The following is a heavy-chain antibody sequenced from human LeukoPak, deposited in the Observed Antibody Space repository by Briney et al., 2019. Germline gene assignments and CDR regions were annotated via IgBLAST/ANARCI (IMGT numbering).Heavy chain of an antibody. CDR1: GFTFSSYD. V-gene: IGHV3-64*01. Sequence: GGSLRLSCAASGFTFSSYDRHWVRQAPGKGLEYVSTISSNGGKTNYANSVKGRFTISRDNSKNTLYLQMGSLRADDVAVYYCARAKAVAGTGGDNWFDPWGQGTLVTVSS. CDR2: ISSNGGKT. CDR3: ARAKAVAGTGGDNWFDP. J-gene: IGHJ5*02. D-gene: IGHD6-19*01.